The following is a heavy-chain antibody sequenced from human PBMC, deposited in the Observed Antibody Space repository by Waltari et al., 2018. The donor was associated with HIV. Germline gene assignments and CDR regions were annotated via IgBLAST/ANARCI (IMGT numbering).Heavy chain of an antibody. V-gene: IGHV1-2*02. CDR2: INPNSGGT. CDR3: ARGGIVVVPAAINYYYYGMDV. J-gene: IGHJ6*02. Sequence: QVQLVQSGAEVKKPGASVKVSCKASGYTFTGYYMHWVRQAPGQGLEWIGWINPNSGGTNYAQKFQGRVTMTRDTSISTAYMELSRLRSDDTAVYYCARGGIVVVPAAINYYYYGMDVWGQGTTVTVSS. CDR1: GYTFTGYY. D-gene: IGHD2-2*02.